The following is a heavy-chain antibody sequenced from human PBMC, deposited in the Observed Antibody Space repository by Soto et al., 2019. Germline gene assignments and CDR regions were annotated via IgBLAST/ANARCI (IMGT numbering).Heavy chain of an antibody. V-gene: IGHV4-59*01. Sequence: SETLSLTCSVSGGSISSYYWSWIRQPPGKGLEWIGYIYYSGSSNYNPSLKSRVTISVDTSKNQFSLKLSSMTAADAAVYYCARWDWGSGNYFAFDILVQGTMVT. CDR1: GGSISSYY. CDR3: ARWDWGSGNYFAFDI. D-gene: IGHD3-22*01. J-gene: IGHJ3*02. CDR2: IYYSGSS.